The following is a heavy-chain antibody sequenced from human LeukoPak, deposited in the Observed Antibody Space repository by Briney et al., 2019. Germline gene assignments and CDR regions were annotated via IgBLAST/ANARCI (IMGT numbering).Heavy chain of an antibody. Sequence: GGSLRLSCAASGFTLSDYYMSWIRQAPGKGLEWVSYISSSGSTIYYADSVKGRFTTSRDNAKNSLYLQMNSLRAEDTAVYYCAKGGGYSGYDFLWFDYWGQGTLVTVSS. V-gene: IGHV3-11*01. CDR1: GFTLSDYY. D-gene: IGHD5-12*01. J-gene: IGHJ4*02. CDR2: ISSSGSTI. CDR3: AKGGGYSGYDFLWFDY.